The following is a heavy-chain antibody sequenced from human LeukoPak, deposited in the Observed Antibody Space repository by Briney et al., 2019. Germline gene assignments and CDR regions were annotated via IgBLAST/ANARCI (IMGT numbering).Heavy chain of an antibody. J-gene: IGHJ4*02. Sequence: GGSLRLSCAASGFTFSSYAMGWVRQAPGKGLEYVSAISSNGGSTYYADSVKGRFTISRDNSRNTLYLQMSSLRAEDTAVYYCVNLGAYYDSSGYQRSGYWGQGTLVTVSS. D-gene: IGHD3-22*01. CDR1: GFTFSSYA. CDR2: ISSNGGST. CDR3: VNLGAYYDSSGYQRSGY. V-gene: IGHV3-64D*09.